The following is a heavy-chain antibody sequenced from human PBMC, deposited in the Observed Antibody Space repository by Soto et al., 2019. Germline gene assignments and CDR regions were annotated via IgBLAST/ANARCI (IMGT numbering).Heavy chain of an antibody. J-gene: IGHJ5*02. D-gene: IGHD3-3*01. Sequence: QVQLEESGPGLVKPSETLSLNCIVSGGSLSTYLWSWIRQPPGKGLEWIGPVYYKGSANYNPSLKSRVSISVDTSKNHLSLTLRSATAADTTVYYCARFFFPWGRGTLVTVSS. CDR3: ARFFFP. CDR1: GGSLSTYL. V-gene: IGHV4-59*01. CDR2: VYYKGSA.